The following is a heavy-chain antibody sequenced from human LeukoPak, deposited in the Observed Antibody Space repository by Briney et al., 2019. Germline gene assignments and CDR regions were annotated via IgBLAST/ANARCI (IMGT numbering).Heavy chain of an antibody. D-gene: IGHD2-2*01. Sequence: GSSVKVSCKASGGTFSSSSISWVRQAPGQGLEWMGGIIPIFGTANYAQKFQGRVTITADESTRTAYMKLSSPRSEDTAVYYCARPAGCQLPKEMFLYYWGQGTLVTVSS. V-gene: IGHV1-69*01. J-gene: IGHJ4*02. CDR1: GGTFSSSS. CDR2: IIPIFGTA. CDR3: ARPAGCQLPKEMFLYY.